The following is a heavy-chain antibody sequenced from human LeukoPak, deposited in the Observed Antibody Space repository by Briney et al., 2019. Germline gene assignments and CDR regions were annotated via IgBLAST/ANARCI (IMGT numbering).Heavy chain of an antibody. V-gene: IGHV3-74*01. CDR3: ARVPAQHIVVVTHDAFDI. Sequence: GGSLTLSCAATGFSYISSWMYWVRQAPGTWLVCLSRINSDGSSTSYADSVKCRFTISRDNAKNTLYLQMNSLRAEDTAVYYCARVPAQHIVVVTHDAFDIWGQGTMVTVSS. CDR1: GFSYISSW. D-gene: IGHD2-21*02. CDR2: INSDGSST. J-gene: IGHJ3*02.